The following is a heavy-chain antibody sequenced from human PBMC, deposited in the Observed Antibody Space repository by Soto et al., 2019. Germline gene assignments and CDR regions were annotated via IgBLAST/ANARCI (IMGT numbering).Heavy chain of an antibody. CDR2: ISGNSDTI. D-gene: IGHD3-10*01. V-gene: IGHV3-9*01. CDR1: GFTVDDYA. CDR3: AKGPHYYGSGSQYGMDV. J-gene: IGHJ6*02. Sequence: PGGSLRLSCAASGFTVDDYAMHWVRQAPGKGLEWVSGISGNSDTIDYADSVKGRFTISRDNSKNTLYLQMNSLRAEDTAVYYCAKGPHYYGSGSQYGMDVRGQGTTVTVSS.